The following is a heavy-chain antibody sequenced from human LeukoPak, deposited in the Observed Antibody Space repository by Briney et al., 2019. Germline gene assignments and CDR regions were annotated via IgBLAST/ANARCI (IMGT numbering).Heavy chain of an antibody. CDR2: VRNEADGYTS. CDR1: GFTFSPHY. CDR3: GDLGSAGTDH. V-gene: IGHV3-72*01. Sequence: HPGGSLRLSCVASGFTFSPHYMDWVRQSPGQGLEWVGLVRNEADGYTSIYAASVKGRFTISRDDSKNSVYLQMDSLKIEDTAVYYCGDLGSAGTDHWGQGTLVTVSS. D-gene: IGHD3-10*01. J-gene: IGHJ4*02.